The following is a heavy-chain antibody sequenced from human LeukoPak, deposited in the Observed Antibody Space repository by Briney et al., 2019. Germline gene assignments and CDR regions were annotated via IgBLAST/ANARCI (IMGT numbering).Heavy chain of an antibody. CDR2: IIPILGIA. D-gene: IGHD4-17*01. CDR1: GGTFSSYA. J-gene: IGHJ6*02. CDR3: ARVRTVTSVLVYYYYGMDV. Sequence: SVKVSCKASGGTFSSYAISWVRQAPGQGLEWMGRIIPILGIANYAQKSQGRVTITADKSTSTAYMELSSLRSEDTAVYYCARVRTVTSVLVYYYYGMDVWGQGTTVTVSS. V-gene: IGHV1-69*04.